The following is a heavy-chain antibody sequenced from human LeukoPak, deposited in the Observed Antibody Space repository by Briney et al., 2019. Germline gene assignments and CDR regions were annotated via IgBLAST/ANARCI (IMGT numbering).Heavy chain of an antibody. V-gene: IGHV1-2*02. Sequence: ASVKVSCKASGYTFTGYYMHWVRQAPGQGLEWMGWINPNSGGTNYAQKFRGRVTMTRDTSISTAYMELSRLRSDDTAVYYCARVEPYDFWSGYPTNWGQGTLVTVSS. D-gene: IGHD3-3*01. CDR2: INPNSGGT. CDR3: ARVEPYDFWSGYPTN. J-gene: IGHJ4*02. CDR1: GYTFTGYY.